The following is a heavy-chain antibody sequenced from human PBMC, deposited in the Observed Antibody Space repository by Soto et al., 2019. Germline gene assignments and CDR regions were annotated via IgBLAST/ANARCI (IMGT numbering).Heavy chain of an antibody. CDR1: GYTFTSYG. D-gene: IGHD3-10*01. V-gene: IGHV1-18*01. J-gene: IGHJ6*02. Sequence: ASVKVSCKASGYTFTSYGISWVRQAPGQGLEWMGWISAYNGNTNYAQKLQGRVTMTTDTSTSTAYMELRSLRSDDTAVYYCARDLITMVRGVITPLNYYYHYGMDVWGQGTTVTVSS. CDR3: ARDLITMVRGVITPLNYYYHYGMDV. CDR2: ISAYNGNT.